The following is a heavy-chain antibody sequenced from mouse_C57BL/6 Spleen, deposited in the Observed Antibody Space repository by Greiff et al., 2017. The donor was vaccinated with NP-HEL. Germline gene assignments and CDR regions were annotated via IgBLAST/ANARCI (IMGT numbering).Heavy chain of an antibody. J-gene: IGHJ2*01. CDR1: GFTFSDYG. V-gene: IGHV5-17*01. D-gene: IGHD1-1*01. CDR3: ARDLDYYGSSGGYFDY. CDR2: ISSGSSTI. Sequence: EVQLVESGGGLVKPGGSLKLSCAASGFTFSDYGMHWVRQAPEKGLEWVAYISSGSSTIYYADTVKGRFTISRDNAKNTLFLQMTSLRSEDTAMYYCARDLDYYGSSGGYFDYWGQGTTLTVSS.